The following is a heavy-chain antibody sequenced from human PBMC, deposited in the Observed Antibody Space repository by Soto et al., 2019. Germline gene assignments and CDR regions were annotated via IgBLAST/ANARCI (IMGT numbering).Heavy chain of an antibody. CDR3: ARDQGVVIIKDH. Sequence: QVQLVESGGGVDQPGRSLRLSCAASGFTFRNHAMHWVRQAPGKGLEWVGLIWYDGTSKYYADSVKGRFTISRDNSKNTLYLEINSLRVEDTAIYYCARDQGVVIIKDHWGQGTLVTVSS. CDR1: GFTFRNHA. CDR2: IWYDGTSK. D-gene: IGHD2-8*01. J-gene: IGHJ4*02. V-gene: IGHV3-33*08.